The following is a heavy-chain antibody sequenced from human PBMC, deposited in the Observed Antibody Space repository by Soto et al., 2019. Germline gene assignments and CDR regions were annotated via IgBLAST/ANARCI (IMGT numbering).Heavy chain of an antibody. D-gene: IGHD3-22*01. CDR2: ISYDGSSK. CDR3: VKEPEWAINMIEDGFDY. Sequence: RKGLEWVAVISYDGSSKYYADSVKGRFTISRDNSKNTLYLQMNSLRAEDTAVYFFVKEPEWAINMIEDGFDYWGKGTLVSV. J-gene: IGHJ4*02. V-gene: IGHV3-30*02.